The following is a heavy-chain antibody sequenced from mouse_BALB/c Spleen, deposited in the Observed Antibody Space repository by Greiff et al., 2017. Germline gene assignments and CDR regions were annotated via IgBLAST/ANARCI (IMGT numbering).Heavy chain of an antibody. D-gene: IGHD1-1*02. CDR1: GYTFTSYW. Sequence: VQLQQSGAELARPGASVKLSCKASGYTFTSYWMQWVKQRPGQGLEWIGAIYPGDGDTRYTQKFKGKATLTADKSSSTAYMQLSSLASEDSAVYYCATGKEDYYAMDYWGQGTTLTVSS. V-gene: IGHV1-87*01. J-gene: IGHJ2*01. CDR2: IYPGDGDT. CDR3: ATGKEDYYAMDY.